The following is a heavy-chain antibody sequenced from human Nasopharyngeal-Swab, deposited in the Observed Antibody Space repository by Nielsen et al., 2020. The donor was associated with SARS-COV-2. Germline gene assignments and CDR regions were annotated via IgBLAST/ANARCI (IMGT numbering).Heavy chain of an antibody. V-gene: IGHV4-59*08. CDR2: IYYSGST. Sequence: WIRQPPGKGLEWIGYIYYSGSTNYNPSLKSRVTISVDTSKNQFSLKLSSVTAAGTAVYYCARLKESSTYYYLYYFDYWGQGTLVTVSS. D-gene: IGHD3-22*01. CDR3: ARLKESSTYYYLYYFDY. J-gene: IGHJ4*02.